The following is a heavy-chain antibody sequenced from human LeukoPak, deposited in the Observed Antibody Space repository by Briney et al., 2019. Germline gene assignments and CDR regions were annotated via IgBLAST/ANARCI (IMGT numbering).Heavy chain of an antibody. CDR3: ARVHVNSGYYFGDAFDI. CDR1: GGSFSGYY. Sequence: SETLSLTCAVYGGSFSGYYWSWIRQPPGKGLEWIGEINHSGGTNYNPSLKSRVTISVDTSKNQFSLKLSSVTAADTAIYYCARVHVNSGYYFGDAFDIWGQGTMVTVSS. D-gene: IGHD3-22*01. CDR2: INHSGGT. J-gene: IGHJ3*02. V-gene: IGHV4-34*01.